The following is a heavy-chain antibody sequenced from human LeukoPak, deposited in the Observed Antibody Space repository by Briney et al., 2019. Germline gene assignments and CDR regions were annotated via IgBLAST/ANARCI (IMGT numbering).Heavy chain of an antibody. CDR3: ARGTGGVIVPAAKPYYYGMDV. CDR2: INHSGST. D-gene: IGHD2-2*02. CDR1: GGSFSGYY. Sequence: SETQSLTCAGYGGSFSGYYWSWIRQPPGKGLEWIGEINHSGSTNYNPSLKSRVTISVDTSKNQFSLKLSSVTAADTAVYYCARGTGGVIVPAAKPYYYGMDVWGQGTTVTVSS. V-gene: IGHV4-34*01. J-gene: IGHJ6*02.